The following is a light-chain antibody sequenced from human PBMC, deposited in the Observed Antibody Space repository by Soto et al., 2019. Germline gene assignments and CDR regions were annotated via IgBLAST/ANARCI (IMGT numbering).Light chain of an antibody. CDR1: QSISSC. V-gene: IGKV1-5*03. CDR3: QQYDSYPLT. CDR2: EAS. Sequence: DIQMTQSPSTLSASVGDRVTISCRSSQSISSCLAWYQPKPGKAPKRLIYEASRLESGVPSRFSGSGSGTEFSLTFSSLQPDDSATYYCQQYDSYPLTFGGGTKVEIK. J-gene: IGKJ4*01.